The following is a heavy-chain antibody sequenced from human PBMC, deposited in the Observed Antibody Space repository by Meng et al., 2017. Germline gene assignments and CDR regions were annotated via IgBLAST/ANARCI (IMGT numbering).Heavy chain of an antibody. V-gene: IGHV4-38-2*01. Sequence: GSLRLSCAVSGYSISSGYYWGWIRQPPGRGLEWIGSIYHSGSTYYNPSLKSRVTISVDTSKNQFSLKLSSVTAADTAVYYCAQGEGYWGQGTLVTVSS. CDR3: AQGEGY. CDR2: IYHSGST. CDR1: GYSISSGYY. D-gene: IGHD2-21*01. J-gene: IGHJ4*02.